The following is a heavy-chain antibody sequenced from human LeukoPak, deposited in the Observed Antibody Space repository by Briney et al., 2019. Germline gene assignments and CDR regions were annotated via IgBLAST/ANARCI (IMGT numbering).Heavy chain of an antibody. Sequence: PSETLSLTSSVDGGSFSGYDWSWVRQPPGKGLEWIGEINYGGDTNYNPSLKSRVTISVDTSKNQFSLKVRSVTAADTAVYFCARGLGWKVTPMGLFYMDVWGEGATVTVSS. J-gene: IGHJ6*03. V-gene: IGHV4-34*01. CDR1: GGSFSGYD. D-gene: IGHD2-21*02. CDR3: ARGLGWKVTPMGLFYMDV. CDR2: INYGGDT.